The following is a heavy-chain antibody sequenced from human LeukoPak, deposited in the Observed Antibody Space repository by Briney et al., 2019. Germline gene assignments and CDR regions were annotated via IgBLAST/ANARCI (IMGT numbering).Heavy chain of an antibody. J-gene: IGHJ5*02. CDR2: IKSKAYGGTT. Sequence: GGSLRLSCTTSGFTFGDYAMSWFRQAPGEGLEWVGFIKSKAYGGTTEYAASVKGRFTISRDDSKSIAYLQMNSLKTEDTAVYYCTRDEYGSSPNWPPFDPWGQGTLVTVSS. D-gene: IGHD2-2*01. CDR1: GFTFGDYA. CDR3: TRDEYGSSPNWPPFDP. V-gene: IGHV3-49*03.